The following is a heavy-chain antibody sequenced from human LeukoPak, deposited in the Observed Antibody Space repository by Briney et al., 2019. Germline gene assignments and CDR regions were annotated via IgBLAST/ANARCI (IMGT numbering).Heavy chain of an antibody. CDR1: GFTFSNHW. CDR2: IKQDGSEK. V-gene: IGHV3-7*04. Sequence: PGGSLRLSCAASGFTFSNHWMFWVRQAPGKGPECVANIKQDGSEKYYVDSVKGRFTISRDNAKNSLYLQMNSLRADDTAVSYSAGGADYWGQGTLVTVSS. J-gene: IGHJ4*02. CDR3: AGGADY.